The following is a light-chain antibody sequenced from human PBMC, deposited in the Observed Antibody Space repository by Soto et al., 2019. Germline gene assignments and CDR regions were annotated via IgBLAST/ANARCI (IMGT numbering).Light chain of an antibody. CDR1: QGISNY. CDR3: QQLKSYAT. V-gene: IGKV1-9*01. Sequence: THSPSALSASAGQRITITCRASQGISNYLAWYQQKPGKTPRLLIYGATTLQSGVPSRFSGSGSGTDFALTISRLQPEDFATYYCQQLKSYATFGQGTRLEIK. CDR2: GAT. J-gene: IGKJ5*01.